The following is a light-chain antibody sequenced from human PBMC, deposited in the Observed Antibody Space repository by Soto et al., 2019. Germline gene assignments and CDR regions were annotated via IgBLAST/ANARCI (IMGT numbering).Light chain of an antibody. CDR2: ATS. CDR3: QESYNSPAVS. J-gene: IGKJ4*01. CDR1: QTIDNY. V-gene: IGKV1-39*01. Sequence: IQMTQSPSSLSASLGDRVTIPCRASQTIDNYLTWYQHKPGKAPKLLTYATSTLKSGVPARCSGCGSGTEVTLLIRTLQSEDFATYCCQESYNSPAVSFGGGTKVEIK.